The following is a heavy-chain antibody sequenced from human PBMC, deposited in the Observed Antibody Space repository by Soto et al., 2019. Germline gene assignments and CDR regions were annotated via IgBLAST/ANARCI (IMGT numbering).Heavy chain of an antibody. J-gene: IGHJ4*02. V-gene: IGHV3-21*01. Sequence: EVQLVESGGGLVKPGGSLRLSCAASGFTFSSYSMTWVRQAPGKGLEWVSSISSSSSYIYYADSVKGRFTISRDNAKNSRYLQMNRLRAEDTAVYYCARDPLPGTTRLDSWGQGTLVTVSS. D-gene: IGHD1-7*01. CDR3: ARDPLPGTTRLDS. CDR1: GFTFSSYS. CDR2: ISSSSSYI.